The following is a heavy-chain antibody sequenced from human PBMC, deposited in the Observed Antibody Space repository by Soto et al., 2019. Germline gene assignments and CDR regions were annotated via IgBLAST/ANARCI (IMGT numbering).Heavy chain of an antibody. CDR3: ARDWDNSGWGGGRGMDV. V-gene: IGHV1-18*01. Sequence: QVQLVQSGAEVKKPGASVKVSCKASGYTFTTYSITWMRQAPGQGLEWMGWINAFNGNTNYAQKFQGRVTMTTDNSTSTVNMALRSLRSDDTAVYYCARDWDNSGWGGGRGMDVWGQGTTVIVSS. CDR1: GYTFTTYS. J-gene: IGHJ6*02. D-gene: IGHD6-19*01. CDR2: INAFNGNT.